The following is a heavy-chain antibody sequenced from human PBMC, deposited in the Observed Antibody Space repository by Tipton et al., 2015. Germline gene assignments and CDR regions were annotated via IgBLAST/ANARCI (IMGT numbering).Heavy chain of an antibody. Sequence: SLRLSCAASGFTFSSYAMSWVRQAPGKGLEWVSAISGSGGSTYYADSVKGRFTISRDRSENMVYLEMNTMRAEDTAVYYCAREAGRPYYYGMDAWGQGTTVTVSS. CDR1: GFTFSSYA. CDR2: ISGSGGST. J-gene: IGHJ6*02. CDR3: AREAGRPYYYGMDA. V-gene: IGHV3-23*01.